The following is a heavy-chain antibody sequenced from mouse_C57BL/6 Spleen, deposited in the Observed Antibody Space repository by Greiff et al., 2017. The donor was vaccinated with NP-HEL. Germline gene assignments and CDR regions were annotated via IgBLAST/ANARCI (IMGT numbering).Heavy chain of an antibody. CDR3: ARKGLRLSFDY. V-gene: IGHV1-19*01. J-gene: IGHJ2*01. Sequence: EVQLQQSGPVLVKPGASVKMSCKASGYTFTDYYMNWVKQSHGKSLEWIGVINPYNGGTSYNQKFKGKATLTVDKSSSTAYMELNSLTSEDSAVYYCARKGLRLSFDYWGQGTTLTVSS. CDR1: GYTFTDYY. D-gene: IGHD2-4*01. CDR2: INPYNGGT.